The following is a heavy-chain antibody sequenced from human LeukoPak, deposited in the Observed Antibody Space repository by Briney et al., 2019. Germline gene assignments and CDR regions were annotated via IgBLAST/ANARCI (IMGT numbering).Heavy chain of an antibody. J-gene: IGHJ4*02. CDR3: ARAWGPYPYFDY. CDR2: IYSGGST. D-gene: IGHD3-16*01. V-gene: IGHV3-66*01. CDR1: GFTVSNMY. Sequence: PGGSLRLSCAASGFTVSNMYMSWVRQAPGKGLEWVSVIYSGGSTHYADSVKGRFTISRDNPKKTLYIQMNSLRAEDTAVYYCARAWGPYPYFDYWGQGTLVTVSS.